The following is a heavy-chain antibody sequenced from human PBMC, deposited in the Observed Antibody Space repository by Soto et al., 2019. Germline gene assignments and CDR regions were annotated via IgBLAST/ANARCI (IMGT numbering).Heavy chain of an antibody. CDR3: AREKLEYISSPAPAGIDY. CDR2: INPNSGGT. V-gene: IGHV1-2*04. D-gene: IGHD6-6*01. Sequence: ASVKVSCKASGYTFTGYYMHWVRQAPGQGLEWMGWINPNSGGTNYAQTFQGWVTMTRDTSISTAYMELSRLRSDDTAVYYCAREKLEYISSPAPAGIDYWGQGTLVTVSS. J-gene: IGHJ4*02. CDR1: GYTFTGYY.